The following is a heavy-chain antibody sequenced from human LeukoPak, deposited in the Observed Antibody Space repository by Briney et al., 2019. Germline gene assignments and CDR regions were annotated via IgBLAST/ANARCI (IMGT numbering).Heavy chain of an antibody. CDR1: GFTFSSYG. D-gene: IGHD2-2*01. Sequence: PGGPLRLSCAASGFTFSSYGMHWVRQAPGKGLEWVAFIRYDGSNKYYADSVKGRFTISRDNSKNTLYLQMNSLRAEDTAVYYCAKVGKGRYCSSTSCPNWSDPWGQGTLVAVSS. J-gene: IGHJ5*02. CDR2: IRYDGSNK. CDR3: AKVGKGRYCSSTSCPNWSDP. V-gene: IGHV3-30*02.